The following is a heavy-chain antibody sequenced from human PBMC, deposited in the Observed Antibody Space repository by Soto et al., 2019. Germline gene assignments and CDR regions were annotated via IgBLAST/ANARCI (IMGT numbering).Heavy chain of an antibody. CDR3: ASGDYGGNFYFDY. Sequence: QVQLVESGGGVVQPGRSLRLSCAASGFTFSSYAMHWVRQAPGKGLEWVAVISYDGSNKYYADSVKGRFTISRDNSKNTLDLQMNSRRAEDTAVYYCASGDYGGNFYFDYWGQGTLVTVSS. V-gene: IGHV3-30-3*01. CDR2: ISYDGSNK. CDR1: GFTFSSYA. J-gene: IGHJ4*02. D-gene: IGHD4-17*01.